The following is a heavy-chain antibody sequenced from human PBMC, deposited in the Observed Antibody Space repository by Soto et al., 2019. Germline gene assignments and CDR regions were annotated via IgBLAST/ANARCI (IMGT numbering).Heavy chain of an antibody. D-gene: IGHD6-19*01. Sequence: QVQLVQSGAEVKKPGSSVKVSCKASGGTFSSYTISWVRQAPGQGLEWMGRIIPILGIANYAQKFQGRVTITAEKSTSTAYMELSSLGSEDTAVYYCAREDDIAVAGTSWGQGTLVTVSS. CDR3: AREDDIAVAGTS. CDR2: IIPILGIA. J-gene: IGHJ5*02. V-gene: IGHV1-69*02. CDR1: GGTFSSYT.